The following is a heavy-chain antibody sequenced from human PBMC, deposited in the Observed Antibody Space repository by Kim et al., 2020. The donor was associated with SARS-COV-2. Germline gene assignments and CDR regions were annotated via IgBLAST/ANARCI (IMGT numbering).Heavy chain of an antibody. CDR1: GFTFSDSA. D-gene: IGHD6-13*01. CDR2: IRSKANSYAT. V-gene: IGHV3-73*01. J-gene: IGHJ3*02. Sequence: GGSLRLSCAASGFTFSDSAMYWVRQASGKGLEWVGRIRSKANSYATAYDVSVKGRFIISRDDSKNTAYLQMNSLKTEDTAIYYCTRVPPYSNSWWDAFDIWGQATIVSVSS. CDR3: TRVPPYSNSWWDAFDI.